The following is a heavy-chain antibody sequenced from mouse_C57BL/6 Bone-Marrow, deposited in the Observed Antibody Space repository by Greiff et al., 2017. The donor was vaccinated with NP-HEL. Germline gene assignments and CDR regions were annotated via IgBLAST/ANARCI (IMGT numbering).Heavy chain of an antibody. V-gene: IGHV1-61*01. CDR3: ARYYDGDYAMDY. CDR1: GYTFTSYW. J-gene: IGHJ4*01. Sequence: VQLQQPGAELVRPGSSVKLSCKASGYTFTSYWMDWVKQRPGQGLEWIGNIYPSDSETHYNQKFKDKATLTVDKSSSTAYMQLSSLTSEDSAVYYCARYYDGDYAMDYWGQGTSVTVSS. CDR2: IYPSDSET. D-gene: IGHD2-3*01.